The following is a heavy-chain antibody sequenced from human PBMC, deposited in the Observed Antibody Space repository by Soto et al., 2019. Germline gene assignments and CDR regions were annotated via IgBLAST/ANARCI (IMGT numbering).Heavy chain of an antibody. V-gene: IGHV3-33*01. Sequence: QVQLVESGGGVVQPGRSLRLSCAASGFTFSSYGMHWVRQAPGKGLEWVAVIWYDGSNKYYADSVKGRFTISRDNSKNTLSLQMNSLRAEDTAVYYCARELGELHFDYWGQGTLVTVSS. CDR1: GFTFSSYG. J-gene: IGHJ4*02. CDR2: IWYDGSNK. CDR3: ARELGELHFDY. D-gene: IGHD3-16*01.